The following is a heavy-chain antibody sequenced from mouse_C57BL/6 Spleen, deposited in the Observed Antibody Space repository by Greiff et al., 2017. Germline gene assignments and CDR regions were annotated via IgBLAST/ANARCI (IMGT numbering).Heavy chain of an antibody. CDR2: INPSNGGT. CDR1: GYTFTSYW. Sequence: QVQLQQPGTELVKPGASVKLSCKASGYTFTSYWMHWVQQRPGQGLEWIGNINPSNGGTNYNEKLKSRATLTVDKASSTAYMQLSSLTSEDSGVVFCANLGWLRLKAWFAYWGQGTLVTVSA. D-gene: IGHD3-2*02. J-gene: IGHJ3*01. V-gene: IGHV1-53*01. CDR3: ANLGWLRLKAWFAY.